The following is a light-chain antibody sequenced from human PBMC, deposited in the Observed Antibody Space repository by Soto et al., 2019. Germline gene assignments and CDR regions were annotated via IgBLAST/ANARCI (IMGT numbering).Light chain of an antibody. Sequence: QSALTQPRSVSGSPGQSVTISCTGTSSDVGGYNYVSWYQQHPGQAPKLMIYDVTKRPSGVPDRFSGSKSGNTVSLSISGLQAEDEADYYCCSYGGGYTPLLFGGGTKLTVL. CDR3: CSYGGGYTPLL. J-gene: IGLJ2*01. CDR2: DVT. V-gene: IGLV2-11*01. CDR1: SSDVGGYNY.